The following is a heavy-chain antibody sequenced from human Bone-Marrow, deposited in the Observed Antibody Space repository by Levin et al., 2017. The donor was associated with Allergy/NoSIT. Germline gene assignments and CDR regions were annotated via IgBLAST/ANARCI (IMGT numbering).Heavy chain of an antibody. J-gene: IGHJ3*02. CDR3: VGSTHYGDFLGSAFNI. V-gene: IGHV4-59*01. CDR1: GDSFTNYY. Sequence: SETLSLTCTVSGDSFTNYYWNWLRQPPGKGLEWIGYVYHNGNTKYNPSLKSRLTLSPDTSKNQFSLRLRSVTAADTAVYYCVGSTHYGDFLGSAFNIWGQGTMVTVSA. D-gene: IGHD4-17*01. CDR2: VYHNGNT.